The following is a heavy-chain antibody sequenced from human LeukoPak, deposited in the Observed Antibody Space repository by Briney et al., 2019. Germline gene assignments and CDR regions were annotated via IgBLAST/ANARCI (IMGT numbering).Heavy chain of an antibody. CDR3: AGTSGYNSYYFDY. CDR1: GFTFSSYA. CDR2: ISGSGGST. J-gene: IGHJ4*02. V-gene: IGHV3-23*01. Sequence: GGSLRRSCAASGFTFSSYAMSWVRQAPGKGLEWVSAISGSGGSTYYADSVKGRFTISRDNSKNTLYLQMNSLRAEDTAVYYCAGTSGYNSYYFDYWGQGTLVTVSS. D-gene: IGHD3-22*01.